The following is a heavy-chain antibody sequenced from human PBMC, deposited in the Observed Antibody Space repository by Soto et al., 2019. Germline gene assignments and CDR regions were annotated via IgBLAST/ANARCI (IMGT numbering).Heavy chain of an antibody. V-gene: IGHV3-74*01. Sequence: EVQLVESGGGLVQPGGSLRLSCAGSGLSFSRYWIHWVRQAPGKGLVWVSRISSDGSSTTYADSVKGRFTISRDNAKNTLYLQMNRLRAEDTAVYYCTRESSGYSSYFDYWGQGTLVTVSS. CDR2: ISSDGSST. D-gene: IGHD5-12*01. CDR3: TRESSGYSSYFDY. CDR1: GLSFSRYW. J-gene: IGHJ4*02.